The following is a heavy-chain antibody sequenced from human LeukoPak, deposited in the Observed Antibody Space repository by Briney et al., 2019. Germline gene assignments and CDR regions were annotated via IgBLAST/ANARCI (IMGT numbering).Heavy chain of an antibody. CDR1: GFTFSNYW. Sequence: GGSLRLSCVASGFTFSNYWMLWVRQAPGKGRMWVSLISTGGKSTRYAESVKGRFTISRDNAKNALYLQMDILRVEDTALYFCVRDYQFIQEVWGQGTTVTVSS. V-gene: IGHV3-74*01. D-gene: IGHD2-2*01. J-gene: IGHJ6*02. CDR2: ISTGGKST. CDR3: VRDYQFIQEV.